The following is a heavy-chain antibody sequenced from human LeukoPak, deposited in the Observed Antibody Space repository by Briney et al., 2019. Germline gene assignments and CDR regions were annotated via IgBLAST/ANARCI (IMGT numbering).Heavy chain of an antibody. J-gene: IGHJ6*02. Sequence: GGSLRLSCAASGFTVSSNYMSWVRQAPGKGLEWVTVIYSGGSTYYADSVKGRFTISRHNSKNTLYLQMNSLRAEDTAVYYCARDQGFGSSSLIYYHYGMDVWGQGTTVTVSS. D-gene: IGHD6-6*01. CDR1: GFTVSSNY. V-gene: IGHV3-53*04. CDR2: IYSGGST. CDR3: ARDQGFGSSSLIYYHYGMDV.